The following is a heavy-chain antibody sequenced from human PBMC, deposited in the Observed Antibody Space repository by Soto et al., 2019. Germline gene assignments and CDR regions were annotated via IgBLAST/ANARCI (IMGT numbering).Heavy chain of an antibody. CDR2: ISAYNGNT. D-gene: IGHD3-3*01. CDR3: ARDRFNRYYDFWRGYSDYYGMDV. J-gene: IGHJ6*02. CDR1: GYTFTSYG. V-gene: IGHV1-18*04. Sequence: ASVKVSCKASGYTFTSYGISWVRQAPGQGLEWMGWISAYNGNTNYAQKLQGRVTMTTDTSTSTAYMELRSLRSDDTAVYYCARDRFNRYYDFWRGYSDYYGMDVWGQGTTVTVAS.